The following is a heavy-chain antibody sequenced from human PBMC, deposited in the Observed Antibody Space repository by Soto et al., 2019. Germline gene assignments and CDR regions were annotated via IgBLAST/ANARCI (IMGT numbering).Heavy chain of an antibody. D-gene: IGHD5-18*01. J-gene: IGHJ4*02. CDR2: IYHTGST. Sequence: QVQLQESGPGLLKPSGALSLTCAVSGGSISSTNWWTWVRQSPGKGLEWIGEIYHTGSTNYNPSLKIRVTISVDKSKNHSSLKLDSVTAADTAVYSCAARRGHTYGPLDYWGQGTLVTVSS. CDR3: AARRGHTYGPLDY. CDR1: GGSISSTNW. V-gene: IGHV4-4*02.